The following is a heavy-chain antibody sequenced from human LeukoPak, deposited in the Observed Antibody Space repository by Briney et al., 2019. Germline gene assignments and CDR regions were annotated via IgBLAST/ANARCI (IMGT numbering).Heavy chain of an antibody. V-gene: IGHV1-2*02. CDR3: ARIEHSYGAHIDY. D-gene: IGHD5-18*01. Sequence: ASVKVSCKASGYTFTDYYIHWLRQAPGQGLEWMGWINPNSGGTYYAQKFQGRVTMTRDTSISTAYMELSSLRSDDTAVYYCARIEHSYGAHIDYWGQGTLVTVSS. CDR2: INPNSGGT. J-gene: IGHJ4*02. CDR1: GYTFTDYY.